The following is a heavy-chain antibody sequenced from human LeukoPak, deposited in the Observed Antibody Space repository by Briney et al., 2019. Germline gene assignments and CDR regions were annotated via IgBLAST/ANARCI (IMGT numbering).Heavy chain of an antibody. CDR3: ARTAIWLRYFDY. V-gene: IGHV4-59*12. D-gene: IGHD5-18*01. CDR2: IYSSGNT. Sequence: SETLSLTCTVSGGSISSYYWSWIRQPPGKGLEWIGHIYSSGNTKYTSSLKSRVTISVDTSKNQFSLKLSSVTAADTAVYYCARTAIWLRYFDYWGQGTLVTVSS. J-gene: IGHJ4*02. CDR1: GGSISSYY.